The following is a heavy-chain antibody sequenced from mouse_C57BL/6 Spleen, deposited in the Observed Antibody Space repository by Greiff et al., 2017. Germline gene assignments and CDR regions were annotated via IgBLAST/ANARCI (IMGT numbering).Heavy chain of an antibody. CDR2: INPSTGGT. Sequence: DVKLQESGPELVKPGASVKISCKASGYSFTGYYMNWVKQSPEKSLEWIGEINPSTGGTTYNQKFKAKATLTVDKSSSTAYMQLKSLTSEDSAVYYCASYGNYYAMDYWGQGTSVTVSS. D-gene: IGHD2-1*01. CDR1: GYSFTGYY. CDR3: ASYGNYYAMDY. V-gene: IGHV1-42*01. J-gene: IGHJ4*01.